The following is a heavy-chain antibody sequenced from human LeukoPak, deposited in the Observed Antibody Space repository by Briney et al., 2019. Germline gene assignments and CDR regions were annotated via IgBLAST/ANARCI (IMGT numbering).Heavy chain of an antibody. J-gene: IGHJ5*02. CDR2: IYWNDDK. D-gene: IGHD6-19*01. Sequence: TLSLTCTVSGGSISSSSYYWGWIRQPPGKALEWLALIYWNDDKRYSPSLKSRLTITKDTSKNQVVLTMTNMDPVDTATYYCAHAAYSSGWYSSWGQGTLVTVSS. CDR1: GGSISSSSYY. V-gene: IGHV2-5*01. CDR3: AHAAYSSGWYSS.